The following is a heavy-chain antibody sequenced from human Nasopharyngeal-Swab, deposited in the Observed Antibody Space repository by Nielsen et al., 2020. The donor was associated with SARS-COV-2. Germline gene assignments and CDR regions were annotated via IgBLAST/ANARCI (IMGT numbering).Heavy chain of an antibody. J-gene: IGHJ6*03. Sequence: ASVKVSCKASGYTFTSYGISWVRQAPGQGLEWMGWISAYNGNTNYAPKLQGRVTMTTDTSTSTAYMELRSLRSDDTAVYYCASSSSGYSSSWYYYYYMDVWGKGTTVTVSS. V-gene: IGHV1-18*04. CDR3: ASSSSGYSSSWYYYYYMDV. CDR2: ISAYNGNT. CDR1: GYTFTSYG. D-gene: IGHD6-13*01.